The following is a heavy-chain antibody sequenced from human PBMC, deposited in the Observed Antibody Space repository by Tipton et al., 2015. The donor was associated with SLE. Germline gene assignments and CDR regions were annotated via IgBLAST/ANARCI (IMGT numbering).Heavy chain of an antibody. D-gene: IGHD6-13*01. CDR1: GNTFTYRF. V-gene: IGHV1-45*02. CDR3: ATLGAAAGTEADAFDV. CDR2: ITLFNGNT. Sequence: QSGAEVKKTGSSVRVSCKASGNTFTYRFLHWVRQAPGQAPEWMGWITLFNGNTKYAQNLQDRAVITGDRSSNTAFMELSSLRSGDTAMYYCATLGAAAGTEADAFDVWGQGTKVTVSS. J-gene: IGHJ3*01.